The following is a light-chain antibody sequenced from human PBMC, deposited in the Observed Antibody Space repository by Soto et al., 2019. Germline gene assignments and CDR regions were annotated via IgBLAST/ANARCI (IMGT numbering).Light chain of an antibody. Sequence: SVLTQPPSASGSPGQSATISCTGTSSDVGDYNFVSWYQQHPGKAPKLIIYEVTKRPSAVPDRFSGSKSGNTASLTVSGLQTDDEADYYCSSFAGSNTLVFGGGTKLTVL. V-gene: IGLV2-8*01. CDR3: SSFAGSNTLV. CDR2: EVT. J-gene: IGLJ3*02. CDR1: SSDVGDYNF.